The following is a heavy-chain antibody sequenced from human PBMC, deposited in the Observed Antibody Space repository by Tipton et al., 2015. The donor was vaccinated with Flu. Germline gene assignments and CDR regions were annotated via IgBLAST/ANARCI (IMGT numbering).Heavy chain of an antibody. V-gene: IGHV4-59*01. CDR2: IYNTVYT. Sequence: LRLSCIVSNGSLSSYYWNWIRQSPGKGLEWIGYIYNTVYTKYNPSLKSRVATSVDTSKNQFSLRLSSVTAADTAVYFCARDPSLGMPEYFDSWGQGTLVTVSS. CDR3: ARDPSLGMPEYFDS. D-gene: IGHD2-2*01. CDR1: NGSLSSYY. J-gene: IGHJ4*02.